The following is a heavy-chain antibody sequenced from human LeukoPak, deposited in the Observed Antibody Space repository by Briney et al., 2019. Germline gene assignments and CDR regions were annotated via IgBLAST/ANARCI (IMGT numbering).Heavy chain of an antibody. J-gene: IGHJ4*02. CDR1: GFIFSNYG. CDR2: MNEYGSEI. V-gene: IGHV3-7*01. CDR3: ARPRGCGSSRCNNFDY. Sequence: PGGSLRLSCTTSGFIFSNYGMHWVRQAPGKGLEWVAKMNEYGSEIFYVDSVKGRFTISRDNGKNSLYLQMNRLRAEDTAVYYCARPRGCGSSRCNNFDYWGQGTLVTVSS. D-gene: IGHD2-2*01.